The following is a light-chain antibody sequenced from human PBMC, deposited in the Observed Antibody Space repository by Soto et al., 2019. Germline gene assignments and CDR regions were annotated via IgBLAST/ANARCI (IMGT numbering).Light chain of an antibody. CDR1: QSISSW. J-gene: IGKJ2*01. Sequence: DIQMTQSPSTLSASVGDRVTITCRASQSISSWLAWYQQKPGKAPKLLIYDASSLESGVPSRFSGSGSGTEFTLPISSLQPDDFATYYCKQYNSYSSTFGQGTKLEIK. V-gene: IGKV1-5*01. CDR3: KQYNSYSST. CDR2: DAS.